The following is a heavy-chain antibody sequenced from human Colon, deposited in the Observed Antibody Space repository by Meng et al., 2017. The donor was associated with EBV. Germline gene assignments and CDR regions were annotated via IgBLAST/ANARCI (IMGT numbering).Heavy chain of an antibody. D-gene: IGHD6-19*01. CDR3: ARVSSGWDYFDY. J-gene: IGHJ4*02. V-gene: IGHV4-31*03. Sequence: QVQLQEPGPRLGKPSQTLSLTCTVSGGSVSSGGYYWTWIRQHPGKGLEWFGHIYYSGSTFYNPSLKRRVIISIDTSKNQFSLNLRSVTAADTAVYYCARVSSGWDYFDYWGQGTLVTVSS. CDR2: IYYSGST. CDR1: GGSVSSGGYY.